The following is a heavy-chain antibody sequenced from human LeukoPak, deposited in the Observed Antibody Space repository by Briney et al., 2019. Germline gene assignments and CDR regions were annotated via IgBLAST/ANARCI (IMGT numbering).Heavy chain of an antibody. Sequence: PGGSLRLSCAASGFTSDDYGMSWVRQAPGKGLEWVSGINWNGGSTGYADSVKGRFTISRDNAKNSLYLQMNSLRAEDTALYHCARAITMVRGATDAFDIWGQGTMVTVSS. CDR1: GFTSDDYG. D-gene: IGHD3-10*01. J-gene: IGHJ3*02. CDR2: INWNGGST. CDR3: ARAITMVRGATDAFDI. V-gene: IGHV3-20*01.